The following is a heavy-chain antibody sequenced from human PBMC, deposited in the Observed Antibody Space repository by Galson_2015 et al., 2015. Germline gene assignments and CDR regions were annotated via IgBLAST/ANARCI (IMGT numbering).Heavy chain of an antibody. CDR3: ARERADYSNYLTMGYYGMDV. CDR2: IIPILGIA. V-gene: IGHV1-69*04. CDR1: GGTFSSYA. D-gene: IGHD4-11*01. J-gene: IGHJ6*02. Sequence: SVKVSCKASGGTFSSYAISWVRQAPGQGLEWMGRIIPILGIANYAQKFQGRVTITADKSTSTAYVELSSLRSEDTTVYYCARERADYSNYLTMGYYGMDVWGQGTTVTVSS.